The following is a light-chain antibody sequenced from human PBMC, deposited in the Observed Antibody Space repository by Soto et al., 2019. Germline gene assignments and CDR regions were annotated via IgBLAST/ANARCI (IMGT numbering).Light chain of an antibody. CDR2: DVS. CDR3: CSYAGRYSWV. J-gene: IGLJ3*02. CDR1: SSDVGGYNY. V-gene: IGLV2-11*01. Sequence: QSALTQPRSVSGSPGQSVTISCTGTSSDVGGYNYVSWYQQHPGKAPKLMIYDVSKRPSGVPDRFSGSKSGNTASLTISGLQAEDEAEYYCCSYAGRYSWVFGGGTKLTV.